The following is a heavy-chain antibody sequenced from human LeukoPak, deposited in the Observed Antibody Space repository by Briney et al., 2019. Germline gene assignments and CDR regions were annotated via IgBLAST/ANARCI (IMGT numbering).Heavy chain of an antibody. J-gene: IGHJ4*02. CDR2: ISSSSSTI. CDR3: ARRNFWSGYSSVGFDY. CDR1: GFTFSSYS. V-gene: IGHV3-48*04. Sequence: GGSLRLSCAASGFTFSSYSMNWVRQAPGQGLEWVSYISSSSSTIYYADSVKGRFTTSRDNAKNSLYLQMNSLRAEDTAAYYCARRNFWSGYSSVGFDYWGQGTLVTVSS. D-gene: IGHD3-3*01.